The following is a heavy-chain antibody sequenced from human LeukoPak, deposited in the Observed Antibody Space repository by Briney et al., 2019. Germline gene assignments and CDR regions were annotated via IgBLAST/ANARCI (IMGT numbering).Heavy chain of an antibody. CDR1: GFTFDDYA. CDR2: ITGDGGSK. Sequence: GGSLRLSCAASGFTFDDYAMHWVRQAPGKGLEWVSFITGDGGSKYYADSVKGRFTISRDNSRNSLYLQMNSLRTEDTALYYCAKGYDFDSSGYYYLDYWGQGTLVTVSS. CDR3: AKGYDFDSSGYYYLDY. D-gene: IGHD3-22*01. V-gene: IGHV3-43*02. J-gene: IGHJ4*02.